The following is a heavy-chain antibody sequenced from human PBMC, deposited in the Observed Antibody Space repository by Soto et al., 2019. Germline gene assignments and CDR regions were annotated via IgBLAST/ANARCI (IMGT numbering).Heavy chain of an antibody. Sequence: QVQLQESGPGLVKPSGTLSLTCAVSGDSISSNSWWSWVRQPPGKGLEWIGEMYHTGTTNYNLSLNSRVTISVDKSRNRYLLKLSSVTAADTAVYYCARSQRVGNWGRPALDYWGQGTLVTVSS. J-gene: IGHJ4*02. D-gene: IGHD3-16*01. CDR2: MYHTGTT. V-gene: IGHV4-4*02. CDR3: ARSQRVGNWGRPALDY. CDR1: GDSISSNSW.